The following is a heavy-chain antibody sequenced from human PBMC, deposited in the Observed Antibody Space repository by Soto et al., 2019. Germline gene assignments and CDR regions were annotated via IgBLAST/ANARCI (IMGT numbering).Heavy chain of an antibody. V-gene: IGHV4-30-2*01. J-gene: IGHJ5*02. CDR2: IYHSGST. D-gene: IGHD4-17*01. Sequence: QLQLQESGSGLVKPSQTLSLTCAVSGGSISSGGYSWSWIRQPPGKGLEWIGYIYHSGSTYYNPSLKSRVTISVDRSKNQFSLKLSSVTAADTAVHYCARVGGDYGDYVGWFDPWGQGTLVTVSS. CDR3: ARVGGDYGDYVGWFDP. CDR1: GGSISSGGYS.